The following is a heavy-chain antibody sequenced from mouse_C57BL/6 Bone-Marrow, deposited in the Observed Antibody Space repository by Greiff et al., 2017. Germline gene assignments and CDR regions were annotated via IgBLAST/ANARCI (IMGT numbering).Heavy chain of an antibody. CDR3: TVGSSYVGYFDV. CDR2: IRLKSDNYAT. CDR1: GFTFSNYW. V-gene: IGHV6-3*01. D-gene: IGHD1-1*01. Sequence: EVQRVESGGGLVQPGGSMKLSCVASGFTFSNYWMNWVRQSPEKGLEWVAQIRLKSDNYATHYAESVKGRFTISRDDSKNSVYLQMNNLRAEDTGIYYCTVGSSYVGYFDVWGTGTTVTVSS. J-gene: IGHJ1*03.